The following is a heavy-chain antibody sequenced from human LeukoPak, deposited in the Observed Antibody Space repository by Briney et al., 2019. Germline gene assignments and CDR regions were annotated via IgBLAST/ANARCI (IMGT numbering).Heavy chain of an antibody. CDR2: NYPGDCDT. CDR3: ARHIRGNYYDSSGFHRYFYYMDV. V-gene: IGHV5-51*01. J-gene: IGHJ6*03. CDR1: GYSFTSYW. D-gene: IGHD3-22*01. Sequence: GEALKIFCNGSGYSFTSYWIGWVRQMPGEGLEWMVSNYPGDCDTRDRLSFQVQVTISADKSISAAYMQWSSLKASDTGMYYCARHIRGNYYDSSGFHRYFYYMDVWGKRTTVTVSS.